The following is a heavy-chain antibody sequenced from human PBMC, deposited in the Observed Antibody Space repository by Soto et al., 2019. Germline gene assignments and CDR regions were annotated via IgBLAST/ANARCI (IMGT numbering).Heavy chain of an antibody. D-gene: IGHD1-7*01. V-gene: IGHV1-8*01. CDR3: ARVQLELHYYYYYMDV. CDR2: MNPNSGNT. Sequence: ASVKVFCKASGYSFTSYDINWGRQATGQGLKWMGWMNPNSGNTGYAQKFQGRVTMTRNTSISTAYMELSSLRSEDTAVYYCARVQLELHYYYYYMDVWGKGTTVTVSS. CDR1: GYSFTSYD. J-gene: IGHJ6*03.